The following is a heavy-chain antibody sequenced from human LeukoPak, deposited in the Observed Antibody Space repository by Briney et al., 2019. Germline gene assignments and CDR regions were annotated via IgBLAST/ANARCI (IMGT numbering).Heavy chain of an antibody. Sequence: SETLSLTCAVSGYSISNGFYWGWMRQPPGKGLEGIGSIFHSGTTYYNPSVKSRVTISVDTSKNQFSLKLSSVSASDTAVYRCARVRSSSSRDGFDIWGQGTMVTVSS. D-gene: IGHD6-6*01. CDR3: ARVRSSSSRDGFDI. J-gene: IGHJ3*02. V-gene: IGHV4-38-2*01. CDR1: GYSISNGFY. CDR2: IFHSGTT.